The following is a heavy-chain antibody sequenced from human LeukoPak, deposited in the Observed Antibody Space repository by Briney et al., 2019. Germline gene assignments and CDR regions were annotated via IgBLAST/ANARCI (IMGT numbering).Heavy chain of an antibody. Sequence: ARESLKISCKGSGYSFSTYWIGWVRQMPGKGLEWMGIIRPGDSNIRYSPSFQGQVTISADKSISTAYLQWSSLKASDTAMYYCARNSENTNGWYGEFDPWGQGTLVTVSS. J-gene: IGHJ5*02. D-gene: IGHD6-19*01. CDR1: GYSFSTYW. CDR2: IRPGDSNI. V-gene: IGHV5-51*01. CDR3: ARNSENTNGWYGEFDP.